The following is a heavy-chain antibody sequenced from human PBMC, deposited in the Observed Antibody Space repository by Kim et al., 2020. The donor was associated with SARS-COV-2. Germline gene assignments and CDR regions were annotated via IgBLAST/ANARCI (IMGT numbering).Heavy chain of an antibody. Sequence: ASVKVSCKASGYTFTSYYMHWVRQAPGQGLEWMGIINPSGGSTSYAQKFQGRVTMTRDTSTSTVYMELSSLRSEDTAVYYCARVRGYYDSSGQGAFDIWGQGTMVTVSS. J-gene: IGHJ3*02. V-gene: IGHV1-46*01. CDR2: INPSGGST. CDR3: ARVRGYYDSSGQGAFDI. CDR1: GYTFTSYY. D-gene: IGHD3-22*01.